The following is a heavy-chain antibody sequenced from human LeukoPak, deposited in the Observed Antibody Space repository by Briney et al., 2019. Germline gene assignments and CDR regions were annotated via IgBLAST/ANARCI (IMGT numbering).Heavy chain of an antibody. V-gene: IGHV4-59*01. Sequence: SETLSLTCTVSGGSISSYYWNWIRQPPGKGLEGIGDIYYSGSTNYNPSLKSRVTISVDTSKNQFSLKLSSVTAADTAVYYCASSRGIAARRPTPHFDYWGQGTLVTVSS. CDR3: ASSRGIAARRPTPHFDY. CDR1: GGSISSYY. D-gene: IGHD6-6*01. J-gene: IGHJ4*02. CDR2: IYYSGST.